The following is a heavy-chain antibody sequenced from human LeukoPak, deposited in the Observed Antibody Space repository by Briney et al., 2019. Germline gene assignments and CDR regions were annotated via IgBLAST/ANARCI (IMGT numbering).Heavy chain of an antibody. D-gene: IGHD3-10*01. CDR2: IYYSGST. Sequence: SETLSLTCTVSGGSISSYYWSWIRQPPGKGLEGIGYIYYSGSTNYNPSLKSRVTISVDTSKNQFSLKLSSVTAADTAVYYCARDRNDLGEPDAFDIWGQGTMVTVSS. J-gene: IGHJ3*02. CDR1: GGSISSYY. V-gene: IGHV4-59*01. CDR3: ARDRNDLGEPDAFDI.